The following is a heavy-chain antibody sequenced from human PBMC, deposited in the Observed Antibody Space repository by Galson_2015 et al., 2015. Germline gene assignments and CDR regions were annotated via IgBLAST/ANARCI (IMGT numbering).Heavy chain of an antibody. Sequence: SLRLSCAASGFTFSNAWMNWVRQAPGKGLEWVGRIKSKTDGGTTDYAAPVKGRFTISRDDSRNTLYLQMNSLKTEDTAVYYCTTGSDIVVVVAAPSFDYWGQGTLVTVSS. D-gene: IGHD2-15*01. CDR3: TTGSDIVVVVAAPSFDY. CDR2: IKSKTDGGTT. CDR1: GFTFSNAW. V-gene: IGHV3-15*01. J-gene: IGHJ4*02.